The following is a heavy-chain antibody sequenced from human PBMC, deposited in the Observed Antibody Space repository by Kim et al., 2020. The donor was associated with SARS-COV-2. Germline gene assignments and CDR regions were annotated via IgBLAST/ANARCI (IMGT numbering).Heavy chain of an antibody. CDR2: ISYDGSNK. J-gene: IGHJ6*02. V-gene: IGHV3-30*18. Sequence: GGSLRLSCAASGFTFSSYGMHWVRQAPGKGLEWVAVISYDGSNKYYADSVKGRFTISRDNSKNTLYLQMNSLRAEDTAVYYCAKSSSSTYYYYYYGMDVWGQGTTVTVSS. CDR1: GFTFSSYG. D-gene: IGHD6-6*01. CDR3: AKSSSSTYYYYYYGMDV.